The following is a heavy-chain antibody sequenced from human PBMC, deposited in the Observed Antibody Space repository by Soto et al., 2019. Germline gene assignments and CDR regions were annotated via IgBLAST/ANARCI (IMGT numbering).Heavy chain of an antibody. Sequence: ASVKVSCKASGYTYTSYAFNWVRQAPGQGLEWMGWISAYSGNTNYAQKFQGRVTMTTDTSTSTAYMELRSLRSDDTAVYYCARFNTVFDSWGQGNLVTFSS. V-gene: IGHV1-18*04. CDR3: ARFNTVFDS. CDR1: GYTYTSYA. D-gene: IGHD4-17*01. CDR2: ISAYSGNT. J-gene: IGHJ4*02.